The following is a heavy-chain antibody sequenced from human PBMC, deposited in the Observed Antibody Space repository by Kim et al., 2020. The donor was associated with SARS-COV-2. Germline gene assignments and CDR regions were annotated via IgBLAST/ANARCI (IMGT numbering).Heavy chain of an antibody. CDR3: ARGLSYYDILGPGGYYYGMDV. J-gene: IGHJ6*02. V-gene: IGHV4-34*01. CDR1: GGSFSGYY. D-gene: IGHD3-9*01. Sequence: SETLSLTCAVYGGSFSGYYWSWIRQPPGKGLEWIGEINHSGSTNYNPSLKSRVTISVDTSKNQFSLKLSSVTAADTAVYYCARGLSYYDILGPGGYYYGMDVWGQGTTVTVSS. CDR2: INHSGST.